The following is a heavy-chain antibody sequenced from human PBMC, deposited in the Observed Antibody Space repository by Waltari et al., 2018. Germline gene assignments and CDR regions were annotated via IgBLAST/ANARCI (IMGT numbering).Heavy chain of an antibody. J-gene: IGHJ4*02. Sequence: QLQLQESGPGLVKTSETLSLTCTVSGGSISSSSYSWGWIRQPPGKGLEWIGSIYYSGSTYYNPSLKSRVTISVDTSKNQFSLKLSSVTAADTAVYYCAGESGYYSLTFDYWGQGTLVTVSS. CDR1: GGSISSSSYS. D-gene: IGHD3-22*01. CDR2: IYYSGST. CDR3: AGESGYYSLTFDY. V-gene: IGHV4-39*07.